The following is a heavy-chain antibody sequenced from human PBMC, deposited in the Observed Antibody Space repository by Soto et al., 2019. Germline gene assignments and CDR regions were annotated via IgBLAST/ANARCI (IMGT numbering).Heavy chain of an antibody. CDR2: IYHSGST. V-gene: IGHV4-38-2*01. D-gene: IGHD3-22*01. Sequence: SETLSLTCAVSGYSFSSAYYWGWIRQPPGKGLEWIGSIYHSGSTYYNPSLKSRVTISVDTSKNQFSLKLSSVTAADTAVYYCARGRITMIVVVNWYFDLWGRGTLVTVSS. CDR1: GYSFSSAYY. J-gene: IGHJ2*01. CDR3: ARGRITMIVVVNWYFDL.